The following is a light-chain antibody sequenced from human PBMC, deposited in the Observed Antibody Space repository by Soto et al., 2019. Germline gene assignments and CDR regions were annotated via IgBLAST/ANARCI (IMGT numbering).Light chain of an antibody. V-gene: IGKV1-5*01. CDR3: QQYNGNSPT. Sequence: DIQMTQSPSTLSASVGDRVNITCRASESISEWLAWYQQKPGEAPKLLIYEASKLGSGVPSRFSGSGSETEFTLTISSLQADDFATYYCQQYNGNSPTFGQGTKVEIK. CDR2: EAS. CDR1: ESISEW. J-gene: IGKJ1*01.